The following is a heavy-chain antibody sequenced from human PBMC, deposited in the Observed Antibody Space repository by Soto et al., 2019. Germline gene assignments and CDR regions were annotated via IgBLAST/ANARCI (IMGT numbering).Heavy chain of an antibody. Sequence: EVQLVESGGNLVQPGGSLRLSCAASGFTLSSRWMHWVRQAPGKGLVWVSRIKTDGSTTTYADSVKGRFTISRDNAKNTLCLQMNGLRAEDTAMYYCARDQDTFGQAVFDSWGQGTLVTVSS. D-gene: IGHD3-16*01. CDR1: GFTLSSRW. J-gene: IGHJ4*02. V-gene: IGHV3-74*01. CDR2: IKTDGSTT. CDR3: ARDQDTFGQAVFDS.